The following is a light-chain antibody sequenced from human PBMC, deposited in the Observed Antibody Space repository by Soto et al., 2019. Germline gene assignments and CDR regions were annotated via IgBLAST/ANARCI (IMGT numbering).Light chain of an antibody. J-gene: IGLJ2*01. V-gene: IGLV2-14*01. Sequence: QSALTQPASVSGSPGQSITISCTGTSSDVGAYNYVSWYQQYPGKAPQLMIYDVSNRPSGVSNRFSGSKSGNTAALTISGLQYEDEDDYYCSSYTSNSILFGGGTKLTVL. CDR3: SSYTSNSIL. CDR1: SSDVGAYNY. CDR2: DVS.